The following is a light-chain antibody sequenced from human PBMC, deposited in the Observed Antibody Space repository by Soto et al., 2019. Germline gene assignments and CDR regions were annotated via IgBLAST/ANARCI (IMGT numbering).Light chain of an antibody. CDR3: QTWGTARV. V-gene: IGLV4-69*01. Sequence: QPVLTQSPSGSASLGASVKLTCTLSSGHSSYAIAWHQQQPEKGPRYLMKVNSDGSHSKGDGIPDRFSGSSSGAERYLTISCLQSEDEGDYYCQTWGTARVFGGGTKLTVL. CDR1: SGHSSYA. CDR2: VNSDGSH. J-gene: IGLJ3*02.